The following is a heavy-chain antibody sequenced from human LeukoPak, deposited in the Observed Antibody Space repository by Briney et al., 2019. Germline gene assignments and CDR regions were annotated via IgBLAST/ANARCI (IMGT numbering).Heavy chain of an antibody. Sequence: SVKVSCKASGGTFSSYTISWVRQAPGQGLEWMGRIIPILGIANYAQKFQGRVTNTADKSTSTAYMELSSRRSEDTAVYYCAREWVSVPDGGDGFDIWGPGTIITVSS. D-gene: IGHD3-16*01. CDR2: IIPILGIA. J-gene: IGHJ3*02. CDR3: AREWVSVPDGGDGFDI. CDR1: GGTFSSYT. V-gene: IGHV1-69*04.